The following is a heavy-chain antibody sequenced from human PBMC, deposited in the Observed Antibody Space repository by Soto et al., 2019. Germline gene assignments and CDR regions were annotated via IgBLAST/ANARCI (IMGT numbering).Heavy chain of an antibody. CDR1: GFSLSTRGVG. D-gene: IGHD5-18*01. CDR2: LYWDDDK. J-gene: IGHJ4*02. V-gene: IGHV2-5*02. Sequence: QITLKESGPTLVKPTQTLTLTCTFSGFSLSTRGVGVGWIRQPPGKALEWLALLYWDDDKGYSPSLKSRLTSPYNTTKRHAVLTVPTMDPVYTATYYCAHRPRGYSYHFDSWGQGTLVTVSS. CDR3: AHRPRGYSYHFDS.